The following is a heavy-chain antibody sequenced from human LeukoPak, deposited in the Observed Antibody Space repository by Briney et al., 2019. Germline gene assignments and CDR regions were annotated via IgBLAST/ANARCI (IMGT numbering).Heavy chain of an antibody. Sequence: PGGSLRLSCAASGFTFSSYWMGWVRQAPGKGLEWVANIKEDGSEKYYVGSVRGRFTISRDNAKNSVYLQMNSLRVEDTAVYYCARDNAPGIDYWGQGTLVTVSS. CDR1: GFTFSSYW. V-gene: IGHV3-7*03. CDR2: IKEDGSEK. CDR3: ARDNAPGIDY. J-gene: IGHJ4*02.